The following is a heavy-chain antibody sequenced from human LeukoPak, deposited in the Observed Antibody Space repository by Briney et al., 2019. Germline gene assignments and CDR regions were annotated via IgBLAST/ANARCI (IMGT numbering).Heavy chain of an antibody. CDR1: GFTFDDYG. D-gene: IGHD4-17*01. V-gene: IGHV3-20*01. CDR2: INWNGGST. J-gene: IGHJ4*02. Sequence: PGGSLRLSCAASGFTFDDYGMSWVRQAPGKGLEWVSGINWNGGSTGYADSVKGRFTISRDNAKNSLYLQMNSLRAEDTALYRSARGSYGDYVFDYWGQGTLVTVSS. CDR3: ARGSYGDYVFDY.